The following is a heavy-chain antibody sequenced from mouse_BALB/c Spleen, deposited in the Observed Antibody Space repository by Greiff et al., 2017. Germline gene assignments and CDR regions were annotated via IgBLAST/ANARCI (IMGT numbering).Heavy chain of an antibody. J-gene: IGHJ3*01. CDR2: INPSTGYT. CDR3: AETARATWFAY. CDR1: GYTFTSYW. D-gene: IGHD3-2*01. Sequence: QVQLKESGAELAKPGASVKMSCKASGYTFTSYWMHWVKQRPGQGLEWIGYINPSTGYTEYNQKFKDKATLTADKSSSTAYMQLSSLTSEDSAVYYCAETARATWFAYWGQGTLVTVSA. V-gene: IGHV1-7*01.